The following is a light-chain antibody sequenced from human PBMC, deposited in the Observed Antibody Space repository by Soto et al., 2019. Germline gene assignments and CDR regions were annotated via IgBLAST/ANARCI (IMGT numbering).Light chain of an antibody. V-gene: IGLV4-69*01. CDR1: SGHSSFA. CDR3: QSWATGIRV. Sequence: QLVLPQSPSASASLGASVKLTCTLSSGHSSFAIAWHQQQPEKSPRYLMKLNSNGRHTKGDGIPDRFSGSSSGAERYLTISSLQSEDEADYYCQSWATGIRVFGGGTKLTVL. CDR2: LNSNGRH. J-gene: IGLJ3*02.